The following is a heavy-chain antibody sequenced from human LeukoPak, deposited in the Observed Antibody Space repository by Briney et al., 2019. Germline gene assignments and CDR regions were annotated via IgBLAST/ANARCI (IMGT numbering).Heavy chain of an antibody. Sequence: GGSLRLSCAASGFTFSSYGMHWVRQAPGKGLEWVAVIWYDGSNKYYADSVKGRFTISRDNSKNTLYLQMNSLRAEDTAVYYCARGSDILTGYYFDYWGQGTLVTVSS. CDR1: GFTFSSYG. CDR2: IWYDGSNK. D-gene: IGHD3-9*01. CDR3: ARGSDILTGYYFDY. J-gene: IGHJ4*02. V-gene: IGHV3-33*01.